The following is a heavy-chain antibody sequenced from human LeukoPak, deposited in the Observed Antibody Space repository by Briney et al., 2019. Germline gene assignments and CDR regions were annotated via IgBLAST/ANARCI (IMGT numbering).Heavy chain of an antibody. J-gene: IGHJ4*02. CDR3: ARLVRQYSSSWFRMRFGSGWYDY. CDR1: GYSISSGYY. CDR2: IYHSGRT. Sequence: SETLSLTCTVSGYSISSGYYWGWIRQPPGKGLEWIGSIYHSGRTFYNPSLKSRVTISVDTSKNQFSLKLTSVTAADTAVYYCARLVRQYSSSWFRMRFGSGWYDYWGQGTLVTVSS. V-gene: IGHV4-38-2*02. D-gene: IGHD6-13*01.